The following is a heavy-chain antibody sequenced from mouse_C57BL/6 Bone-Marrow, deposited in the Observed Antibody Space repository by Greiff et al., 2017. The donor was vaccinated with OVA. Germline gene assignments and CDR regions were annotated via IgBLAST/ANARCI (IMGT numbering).Heavy chain of an antibody. J-gene: IGHJ3*01. CDR1: GYTFTDYY. Sequence: VQLQQSGPELVKPGASVKISCKASGYTFTDYYMNWVKQSHGKSLEWIGDINPNNGGTSYNQKFKGKATLTVDKSSSTAYMELRSLTSEDSAVYYCARGDGYGGWFAYWGQGTLVTVSA. V-gene: IGHV1-26*01. CDR3: ARGDGYGGWFAY. CDR2: INPNNGGT. D-gene: IGHD2-2*01.